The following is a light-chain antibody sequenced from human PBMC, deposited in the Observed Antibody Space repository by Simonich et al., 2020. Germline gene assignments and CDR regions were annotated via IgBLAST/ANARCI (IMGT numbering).Light chain of an antibody. J-gene: IGLJ3*02. CDR3: YSTDSSGNHRGV. Sequence: SYELTQPPSVSVSPGQTARITCSGDALPKKYATWYKQKSGQAPWAVIYEDSKRPSVIPERCSGSSSGTMATLTISGAQVEDEADYYCYSTDSSGNHRGVFGGGTKLTVL. V-gene: IGLV3-10*01. CDR1: ALPKKY. CDR2: EDS.